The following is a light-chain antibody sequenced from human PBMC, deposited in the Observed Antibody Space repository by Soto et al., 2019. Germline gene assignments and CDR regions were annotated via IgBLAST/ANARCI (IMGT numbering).Light chain of an antibody. CDR2: DAS. V-gene: IGKV1-5*01. CDR1: QSISSW. CDR3: QQYNSYLYT. Sequence: DIQMTQSPSTLSASVGDRVTITCRASQSISSWLAWYQQKPGKAPKLLIYDASSLESGVPSRFSGSGSGTEFTXTXXXXXXXXXXXYXCQQYNSYLYTFGQGTKLEIK. J-gene: IGKJ2*01.